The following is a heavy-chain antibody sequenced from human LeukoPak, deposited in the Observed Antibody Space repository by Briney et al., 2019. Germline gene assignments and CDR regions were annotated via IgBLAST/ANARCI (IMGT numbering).Heavy chain of an antibody. CDR1: GGSFSGYY. V-gene: IGHV4-34*01. CDR2: MNQSGIT. CDR3: ARGRVVGATTPLGY. Sequence: SETLSLTCALYGGSFSGYYWSWIRDPPGEGGEWLGEMNQSGITNYNPSLKSRVTISVHTSKNQFSLKLSSVTAAETAVYYCARGRVVGATTPLGYWGQGTLVTVSS. J-gene: IGHJ4*02. D-gene: IGHD1-26*01.